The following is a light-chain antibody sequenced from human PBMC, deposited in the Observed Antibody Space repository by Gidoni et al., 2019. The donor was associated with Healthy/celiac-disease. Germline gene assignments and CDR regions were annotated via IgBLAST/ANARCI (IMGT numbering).Light chain of an antibody. J-gene: IGKJ5*01. CDR3: QQYDNHPRT. CDR2: DAS. V-gene: IGKV1-33*01. CDR1: QDISKY. Sequence: DIQMTQSPSSLSASVGDIVTITWQASQDISKYLNWYQQKPGKAPKLLIYDASNLETGVPSRFSGSGSGTEFTFTISSLQPEDIATYYCQQYDNHPRTFGQGTRLEIK.